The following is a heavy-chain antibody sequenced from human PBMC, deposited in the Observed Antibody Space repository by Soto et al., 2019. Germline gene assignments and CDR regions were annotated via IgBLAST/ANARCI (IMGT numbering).Heavy chain of an antibody. CDR3: TIVLHLGILPPTHVL. J-gene: IGHJ4*02. V-gene: IGHV3-23*01. CDR2: INGGDDSE. Sequence: GGSLRLSCAVSGFTFRSSPMSWVRRAPGKGLEWVSGINGGDDSEHYVDSVRGRFTIIRDNSKNLLLLQMNSLRVEDTAIYYCTIVLHLGILPPTHVLWGQGIQVTGSS. D-gene: IGHD3-16*01. CDR1: GFTFRSSP.